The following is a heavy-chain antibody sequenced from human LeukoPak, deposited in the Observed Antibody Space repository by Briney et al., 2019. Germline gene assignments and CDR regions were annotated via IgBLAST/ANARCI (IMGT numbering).Heavy chain of an antibody. Sequence: EGSLRLSCAASGFTFSSYAMSWVRQAPGKGLEWVSAISGSGGSTYYADSVKGRFTISRDNSKNTLYLQMNSLRAEDTAVYYCAKDRYDSSGYGDYWGQGTLVTVSS. V-gene: IGHV3-23*01. CDR3: AKDRYDSSGYGDY. J-gene: IGHJ4*02. CDR2: ISGSGGST. D-gene: IGHD3-22*01. CDR1: GFTFSSYA.